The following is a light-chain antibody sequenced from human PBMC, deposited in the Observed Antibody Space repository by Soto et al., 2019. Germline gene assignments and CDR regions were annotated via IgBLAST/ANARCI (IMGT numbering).Light chain of an antibody. CDR2: NDD. Sequence: QSVLTQPPSASGTPGQRVTISCSGSSSNIGSNTVNWYQQVPGAAPTLLIYNDDQQPSGVPDRFSASKSGTSASLAISGLQSEDEADYYCAAWDDSLNALFGGGTKLTVL. CDR1: SSNIGSNT. V-gene: IGLV1-44*01. CDR3: AAWDDSLNAL. J-gene: IGLJ2*01.